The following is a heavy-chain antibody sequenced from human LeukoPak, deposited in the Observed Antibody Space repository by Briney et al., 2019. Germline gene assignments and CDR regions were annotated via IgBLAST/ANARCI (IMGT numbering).Heavy chain of an antibody. V-gene: IGHV4-31*03. CDR1: GGSISSGGYY. J-gene: IGHJ4*02. CDR3: ARSPVASHPGIAAAGIWDF. Sequence: PSETLSLTCTVSGGSISSGGYYWTWIRQHPGEGLEWIGYISYSGSTYYDPSLRRRVTISVDTSKNQFSLGLKFVTAADTAVYYCARSPVASHPGIAAAGIWDFWGQGTLVTVSS. CDR2: ISYSGST. D-gene: IGHD6-13*01.